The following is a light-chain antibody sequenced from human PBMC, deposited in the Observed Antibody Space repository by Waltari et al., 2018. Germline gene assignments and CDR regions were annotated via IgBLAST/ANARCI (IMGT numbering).Light chain of an antibody. CDR2: ASS. Sequence: GSQSITVFLNWYQQRSGKAPRLLIYASSILQGGVPSRFSASGSGTDFTLTIRSLQAEDYGTYFCQQTYSAPWTFGPGTQV. V-gene: IGKV1-39*01. CDR3: QQTYSAPWT. CDR1: QSITVF. J-gene: IGKJ1*01.